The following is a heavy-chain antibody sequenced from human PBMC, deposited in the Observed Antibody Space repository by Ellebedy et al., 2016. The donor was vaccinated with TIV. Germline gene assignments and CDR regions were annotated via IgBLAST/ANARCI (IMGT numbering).Heavy chain of an antibody. J-gene: IGHJ4*02. Sequence: GESLKISCAASEFIFSNHGMNWVRQAPGKGLEWIAYISSSGRITYYADSVKGRFTILRDNAKNSLFLEMNSLRAEDTAVYYCAKDSRWGTGHDYRSMTTDFDYWGQGTLVTVSS. CDR1: EFIFSNHG. D-gene: IGHD5-12*01. CDR2: ISSSGRIT. V-gene: IGHV3-48*03. CDR3: AKDSRWGTGHDYRSMTTDFDY.